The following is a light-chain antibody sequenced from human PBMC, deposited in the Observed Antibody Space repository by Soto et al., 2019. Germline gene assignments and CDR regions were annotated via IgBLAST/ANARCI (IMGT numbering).Light chain of an antibody. V-gene: IGKV3-20*01. CDR3: QQYGST. CDR2: GAS. J-gene: IGKJ4*01. Sequence: DIVLTLSPGTLSLSPGERATLSCRASQSVSSSYLAWYQQKPGQAPRLLIYGASSRATGIPDRFSGSGSGTDFTLTISRLEPEDFAVYYCQQYGSTFXGVTKLDIK. CDR1: QSVSSSY.